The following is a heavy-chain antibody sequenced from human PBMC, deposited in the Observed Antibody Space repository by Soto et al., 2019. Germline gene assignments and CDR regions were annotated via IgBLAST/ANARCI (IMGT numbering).Heavy chain of an antibody. J-gene: IGHJ6*02. CDR3: AKRIAAAGTNALDV. CDR2: ISGSGGST. D-gene: IGHD6-13*01. V-gene: IGHV3-23*01. Sequence: EVQLLESGGGLVRPGGSLRLSCAASGFTFSSYAMSWVRQAPGKGLEWVSSISGSGGSTYYADSVKGRFTVSRDNSKNTLYLRMYSLRAEDTAVYHCAKRIAAAGTNALDVWGQGTTVTVSS. CDR1: GFTFSSYA.